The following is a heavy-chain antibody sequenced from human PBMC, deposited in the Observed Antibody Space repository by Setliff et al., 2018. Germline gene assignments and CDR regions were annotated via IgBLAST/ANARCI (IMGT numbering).Heavy chain of an antibody. V-gene: IGHV4-34*01. CDR3: ARAAGYSSSWYHYYYGMDV. CDR2: IYHSGST. J-gene: IGHJ6*02. CDR1: GFTFSTYV. Sequence: PGGSLRLSCAASGFTFSTYVMTWVRQPPGKGLEWIGEIYHSGSTYYNPSLKSRVTISVETSKNQFSLKLSSVTAADTAVYYCARAAGYSSSWYHYYYGMDVWGQGTTVTVSS. D-gene: IGHD6-13*01.